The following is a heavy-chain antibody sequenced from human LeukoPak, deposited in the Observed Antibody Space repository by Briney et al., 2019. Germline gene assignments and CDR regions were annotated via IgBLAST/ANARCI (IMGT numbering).Heavy chain of an antibody. CDR1: GFTFSSYG. CDR2: IWYDGSNK. CDR3: ARGYSYGSGSYYRDY. J-gene: IGHJ4*02. Sequence: PGRSLRLSCAASGFTFSSYGMHWVRQAPGKGLEWVAVIWYDGSNKYYADSVKGRFTISRDNSKNTLYLQMNSLRAEDTAVYYCARGYSYGSGSYYRDYWGQGTLVTVSS. D-gene: IGHD3-10*01. V-gene: IGHV3-33*01.